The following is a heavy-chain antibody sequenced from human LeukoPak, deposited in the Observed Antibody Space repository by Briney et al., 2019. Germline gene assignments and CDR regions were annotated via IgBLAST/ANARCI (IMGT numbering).Heavy chain of an antibody. D-gene: IGHD2-2*02. Sequence: ASVKVSCXASGYTFTSYGITWVRQAPGQGLEWMGWISTYNGNTNYAQKLQDRVTMTTETSTSTAYMELRSLRSDDTAVYYCASWAGYCSSANCYTTSLDYWDQGTLVSVSS. CDR2: ISTYNGNT. CDR1: GYTFTSYG. J-gene: IGHJ4*02. CDR3: ASWAGYCSSANCYTTSLDY. V-gene: IGHV1-18*01.